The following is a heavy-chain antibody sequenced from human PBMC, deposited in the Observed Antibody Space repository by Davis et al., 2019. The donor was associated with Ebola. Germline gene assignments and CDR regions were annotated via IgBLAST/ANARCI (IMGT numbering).Heavy chain of an antibody. Sequence: PSETLSLTCTVSGGSISSYYWSWIRQPAGKGLEWIGRIYTSGSTNYNPSLESRVTISVDTSKNQFSLSLSSVTAADTAVYYCARRVEMTIGGSYNWFDTWGQGTLVTVSS. J-gene: IGHJ5*02. CDR3: ARRVEMTIGGSYNWFDT. CDR1: GGSISSYY. V-gene: IGHV4-4*07. CDR2: IYTSGST. D-gene: IGHD1-26*01.